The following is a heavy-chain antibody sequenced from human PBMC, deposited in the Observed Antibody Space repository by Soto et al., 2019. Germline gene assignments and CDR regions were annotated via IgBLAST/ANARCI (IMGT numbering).Heavy chain of an antibody. J-gene: IGHJ4*02. D-gene: IGHD1-1*01. Sequence: PSETLSLTCTVSGGSISSYYWSWIRQPPGKGLEWIGYIYYSGSTNYNPSLKSRVTISVDTSKNQFSLKLSSVTAADTAVHYCARDFPGTTGTTPYFDYWGQGTLVTVSS. CDR1: GGSISSYY. CDR3: ARDFPGTTGTTPYFDY. CDR2: IYYSGST. V-gene: IGHV4-59*01.